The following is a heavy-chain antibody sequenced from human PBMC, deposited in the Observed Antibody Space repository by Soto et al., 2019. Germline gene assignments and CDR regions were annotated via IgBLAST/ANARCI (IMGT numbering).Heavy chain of an antibody. CDR3: AKRARIEDY. CDR1: GYSFTGYH. V-gene: IGHV1-2*02. J-gene: IGHJ4*02. D-gene: IGHD5-12*01. CDR2: INPSDGVT. Sequence: RASVKVSCKASGYSFTGYHMHWVRQAPGQGLEWMGWINPSDGVTNTAQKFQGRVTMTRDTSITTAYLELSRLTSDDTAVYYCAKRARIEDYWGQGTLVTVSS.